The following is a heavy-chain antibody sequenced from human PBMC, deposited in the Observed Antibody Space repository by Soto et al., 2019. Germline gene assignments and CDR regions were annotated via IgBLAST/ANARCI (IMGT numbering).Heavy chain of an antibody. CDR2: ISGSGGST. Sequence: GGSLRLSCAASGFTFSSYAMRWVRQAPGKGLEWVSAISGSGGSTYYADSVKGRFTISRDNSKNTLYLQMNSLRAEDTAVYYCAKDLSSSWYGDAFDIWGQGTMVTVSS. CDR1: GFTFSSYA. CDR3: AKDLSSSWYGDAFDI. D-gene: IGHD6-13*01. V-gene: IGHV3-23*01. J-gene: IGHJ3*02.